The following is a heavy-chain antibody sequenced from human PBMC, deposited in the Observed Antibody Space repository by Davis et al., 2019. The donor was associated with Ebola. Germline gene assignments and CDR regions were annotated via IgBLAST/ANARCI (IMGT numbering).Heavy chain of an antibody. J-gene: IGHJ2*01. CDR1: GFTFSDYY. D-gene: IGHD2-15*01. CDR2: ISNSGSSI. Sequence: GESLKISCAASGFTFSDYYMSWIRQAPGKGLEWLSCISNSGSSIYYADSLKGRITISRDNAKNSLFLQMNSLTAEDTTVYYCALSGSLSEWYFDRWGRGTLVTVSS. CDR3: ALSGSLSEWYFDR. V-gene: IGHV3-11*04.